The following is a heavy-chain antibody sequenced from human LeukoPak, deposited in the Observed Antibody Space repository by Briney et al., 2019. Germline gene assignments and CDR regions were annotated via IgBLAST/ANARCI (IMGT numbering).Heavy chain of an antibody. D-gene: IGHD4-17*01. V-gene: IGHV3-15*01. Sequence: GGSLRLSCTASGLAFNAAWMSWVRQAPGKGLEWVGHITSYGTTDYAAPVKGRFIISRDNSRGTFYLQMNSLKTDDTAIYYCTWMATVRTVDFWGQGTLVTVSS. CDR1: GLAFNAAW. CDR3: TWMATVRTVDF. J-gene: IGHJ4*02. CDR2: ITSYGTT.